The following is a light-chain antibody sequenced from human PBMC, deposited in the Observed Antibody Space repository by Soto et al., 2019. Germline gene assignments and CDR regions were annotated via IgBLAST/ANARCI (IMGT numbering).Light chain of an antibody. V-gene: IGKV3-20*01. CDR1: QSVSSSY. J-gene: IGKJ4*01. Sequence: EIVLTQAPGTLSLSPGERATLSCRASQSVSSSYLAWYQQKPGQAPRLLIYGASSRATGTPDRFSGSGSGTDFTLTISRLEPEDFVVYYCQYYGHSPPVTFGGGTKVDIK. CDR2: GAS. CDR3: QYYGHSPPVT.